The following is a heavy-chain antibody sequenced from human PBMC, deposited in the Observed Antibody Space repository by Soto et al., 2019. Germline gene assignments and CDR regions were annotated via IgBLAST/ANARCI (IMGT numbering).Heavy chain of an antibody. CDR3: VREDDGGDRDYYGLDV. D-gene: IGHD4-17*01. J-gene: IGHJ6*02. CDR1: GGSISSDHYH. CDR2: IHYSGSV. Sequence: QVQLQESGPGLVRPSQTLSLTCTVSGGSISSDHYHWTWIRQTPGKGLEWIGYIHYSGSVYYNPSLKSRVTMSVDTSKNLCSLKLSSVTAADTAVYFCVREDDGGDRDYYGLDVWGQGTTVTVSS. V-gene: IGHV4-30-4*01.